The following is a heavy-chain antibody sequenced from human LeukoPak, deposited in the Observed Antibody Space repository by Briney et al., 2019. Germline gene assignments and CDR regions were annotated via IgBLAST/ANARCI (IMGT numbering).Heavy chain of an antibody. J-gene: IGHJ6*02. CDR2: IGPGGGST. CDR1: GFTFSSYA. D-gene: IGHD3-22*01. V-gene: IGHV3-23*01. CDR3: AKALYDSSGYYVFDYYYYGMDV. Sequence: GGSLRLSCAASGFTFSSYAMSWVRQAPGKGLEWVSAIGPGGGSTYYADSVKGRFTISRDNSKNTLYLQMNSLRAEDTAVYYCAKALYDSSGYYVFDYYYYGMDVWGQGTTVTVSS.